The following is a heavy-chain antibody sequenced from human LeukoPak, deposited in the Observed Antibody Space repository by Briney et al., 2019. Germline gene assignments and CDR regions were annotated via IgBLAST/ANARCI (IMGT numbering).Heavy chain of an antibody. CDR3: AKMVKAGNFDY. J-gene: IGHJ4*02. CDR2: IREDGSVK. CDR1: GYTFSSSW. D-gene: IGHD6-19*01. Sequence: GGSLRLSCAASGYTFSSSWMTWVRQAPGKGLEWVASIREDGSVKTSVDSVKGRFTISRDNSKNTLYLQMNSLRAEDTAVYYCAKMVKAGNFDYWGQGTLVTVSS. V-gene: IGHV3-7*01.